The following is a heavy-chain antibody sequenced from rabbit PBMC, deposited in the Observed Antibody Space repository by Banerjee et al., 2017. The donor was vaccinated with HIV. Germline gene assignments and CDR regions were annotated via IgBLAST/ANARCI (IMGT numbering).Heavy chain of an antibody. CDR3: ARDLAAVTGWNFGL. CDR1: GFDISNYH. CDR2: INTSSGNI. J-gene: IGHJ4*01. D-gene: IGHD7-1*01. V-gene: IGHV1S45*01. Sequence: QEPLKESGGGLVTPGGNLTLTCTASGFDISNYHMCWVRQAPGKGLEWIACINTSSGNIVYASWAKGRFTISKTSSTTVTLQMTSLTAADTATYFCARDLAAVTGWNFGLWGPGTLVTVS.